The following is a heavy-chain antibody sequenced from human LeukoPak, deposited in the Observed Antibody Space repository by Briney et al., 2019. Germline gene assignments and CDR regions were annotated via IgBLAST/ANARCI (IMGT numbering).Heavy chain of an antibody. Sequence: PGGSLRLSCAASGFSFSVYWMHWVRQAPGKGPVWVSRIKTDGSITDYADSVKGRFTISRDNAKNTLYLQMNSLRAEDTAVYYCAREDPYYDFWSEKTLDYWGQGTLVTVSS. CDR2: IKTDGSIT. J-gene: IGHJ4*02. CDR1: GFSFSVYW. CDR3: AREDPYYDFWSEKTLDY. D-gene: IGHD3-3*01. V-gene: IGHV3-74*01.